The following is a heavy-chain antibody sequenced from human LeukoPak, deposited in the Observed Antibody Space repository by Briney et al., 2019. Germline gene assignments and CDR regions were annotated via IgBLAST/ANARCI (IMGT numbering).Heavy chain of an antibody. V-gene: IGHV4-59*01. D-gene: IGHD1-26*01. CDR2: VYHSGST. Sequence: SETLSLTCTVSGGSISSYYWSWIRQPPGKGLEWIGYVYHSGSTNYNPSLKSRVTMSVDTSKNQVSLRLSSVTAADTAVYYCARLYSGSSKQDYWGQGTLVTVSS. CDR1: GGSISSYY. J-gene: IGHJ4*02. CDR3: ARLYSGSSKQDY.